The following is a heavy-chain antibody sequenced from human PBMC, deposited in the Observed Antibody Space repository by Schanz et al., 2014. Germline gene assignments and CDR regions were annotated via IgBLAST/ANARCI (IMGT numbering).Heavy chain of an antibody. CDR2: IYSGIGA. CDR3: AREQIMAAAGLVDY. J-gene: IGHJ4*01. CDR1: GFIFSSYG. Sequence: QVQLVESGGGVVQPGRSLRLSCAASGFIFSSYGLHWVRQAPGKGLEWVSVIYSGIGAYYADSVKDRFTVSRDNSKNTVYLQMNRLRAEDTAVYYCAREQIMAAAGLVDYWGHGTLXTVSS. V-gene: IGHV3-NL1*01. D-gene: IGHD6-13*01.